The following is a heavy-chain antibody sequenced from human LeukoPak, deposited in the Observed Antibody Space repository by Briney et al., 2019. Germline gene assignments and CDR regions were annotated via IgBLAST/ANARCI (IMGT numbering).Heavy chain of an antibody. Sequence: SETLSLTCAVYGGSFSGYYWSWIRQPPGKGLEWIGEISHSGSTNYNPSLKSRVTISVDTSKNQFSLKLSSVTAADTAVYYCAGNPYYDFWSGYPNWFDPWGQGTLVTVSS. CDR2: ISHSGST. CDR3: AGNPYYDFWSGYPNWFDP. CDR1: GGSFSGYY. D-gene: IGHD3-3*01. J-gene: IGHJ5*02. V-gene: IGHV4-34*01.